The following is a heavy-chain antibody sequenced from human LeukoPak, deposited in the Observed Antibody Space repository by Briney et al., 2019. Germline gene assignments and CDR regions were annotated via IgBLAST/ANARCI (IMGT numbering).Heavy chain of an antibody. V-gene: IGHV1-18*01. CDR3: ERVIAARLGGYYYYYMDV. Sequence: ASVKVSCKASGYTFTSYGMSWVRQAPGQGLKWMGWISPYNGNTHYAQKRQGRVTMTTDTSTSTAYMELRSLRSDDTAVYYCERVIAARLGGYYYYYMDVGGKGTTVTVPS. J-gene: IGHJ6*03. D-gene: IGHD6-6*01. CDR2: ISPYNGNT. CDR1: GYTFTSYG.